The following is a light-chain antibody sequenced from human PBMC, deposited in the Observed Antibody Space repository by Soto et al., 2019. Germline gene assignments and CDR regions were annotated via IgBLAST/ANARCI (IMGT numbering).Light chain of an antibody. CDR3: QQNSGLPQT. CDR2: TSS. Sequence: EIVLTQSPGTLSLSPGERATLSCRASQSVRNNYLAWYQQKRGQAPRLLIDTSSTRVTGIPDIFGGSGSATDFPITISRLEPEDFELYYCQQNSGLPQTFGQGTKVEMK. CDR1: QSVRNNY. V-gene: IGKV3-20*01. J-gene: IGKJ1*01.